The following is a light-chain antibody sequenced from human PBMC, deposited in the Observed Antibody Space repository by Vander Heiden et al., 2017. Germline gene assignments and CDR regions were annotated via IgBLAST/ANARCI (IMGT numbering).Light chain of an antibody. V-gene: IGKV2-28*01. J-gene: IGKJ3*01. Sequence: DIVMTQSPLSLPVNPGEPASTSCSSSQSLLHNNTNNYLDWYQQKPGQSPHLLIYLGSIRASGVPDRFSGSGSGTDFTLNISRVQADDVGVYYCMQYNQTHTFGHGTNVDIK. CDR3: MQYNQTHT. CDR2: LGS. CDR1: QSLLHNNTNNY.